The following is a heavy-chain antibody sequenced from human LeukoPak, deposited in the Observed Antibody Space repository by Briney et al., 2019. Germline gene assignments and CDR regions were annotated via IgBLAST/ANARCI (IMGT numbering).Heavy chain of an antibody. D-gene: IGHD2-21*02. Sequence: GESLKISCKASGFRFSDQWIGWVRQKPGKGLEWMGIIYPGDSDTRYSPSFQGQVTISADKSISTAYLQWSSLKASDTAMYYCARQVEGGDCAFDIWGQGTMVTVSS. J-gene: IGHJ3*02. CDR3: ARQVEGGDCAFDI. CDR2: IYPGDSDT. V-gene: IGHV5-51*01. CDR1: GFRFSDQW.